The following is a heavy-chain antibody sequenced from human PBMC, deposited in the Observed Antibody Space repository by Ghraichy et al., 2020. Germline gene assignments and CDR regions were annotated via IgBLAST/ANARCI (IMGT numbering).Heavy chain of an antibody. Sequence: GGSLRLSCAASGFIFSSYGMSWVRQAPGKGLEWVANVKEDGSEKYHVDSVKGRFTVSRDNSKNSLYLQVNSLRAEDTAVYYCAKIAAYAFDIWGQGTMVTVSS. D-gene: IGHD6-25*01. CDR3: AKIAAYAFDI. V-gene: IGHV3-7*01. CDR1: GFIFSSYG. CDR2: VKEDGSEK. J-gene: IGHJ3*02.